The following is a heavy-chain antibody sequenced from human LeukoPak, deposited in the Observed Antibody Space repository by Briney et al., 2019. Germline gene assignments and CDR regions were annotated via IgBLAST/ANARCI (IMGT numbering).Heavy chain of an antibody. Sequence: GGSLRLSCAASGFTFSSYEMNWVRQAPGKGLEWVSGISGSGDNTWYADSVKGRFTISRDNSKKTLYLQMHSLRAEDTAVYYCAKASVWTMVRVVSYFDDWGQGIQVTVSS. D-gene: IGHD3-10*01. CDR3: AKASVWTMVRVVSYFDD. CDR1: GFTFSSYE. J-gene: IGHJ4*02. V-gene: IGHV3-23*01. CDR2: ISGSGDNT.